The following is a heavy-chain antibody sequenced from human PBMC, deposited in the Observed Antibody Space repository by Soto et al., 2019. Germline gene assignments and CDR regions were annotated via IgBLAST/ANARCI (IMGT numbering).Heavy chain of an antibody. J-gene: IGHJ5*02. D-gene: IGHD6-13*01. CDR3: AKKSDAITAAGSHNWFDP. CDR1: GGSFSGYY. CDR2: INHSGST. V-gene: IGHV4-34*01. Sequence: SETLSLTCAVYGGSFSGYYWSWIRQPPGKGLEWIGEINHSGSTNYNPSLKSLVTISVDTSKNQFSLKLSSVAAADTAVYYCAKKSDAITAAGSHNWFDPWGQGTLVTVSS.